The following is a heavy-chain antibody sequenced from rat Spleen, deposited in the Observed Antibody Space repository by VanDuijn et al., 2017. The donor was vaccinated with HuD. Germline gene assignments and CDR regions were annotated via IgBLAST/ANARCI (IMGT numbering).Heavy chain of an antibody. CDR3: ARRHYGYTDYFDY. CDR1: GFTFRNFD. D-gene: IGHD1-9*01. CDR2: ISPSGVT. Sequence: EVQLVESGGGLVQPGRSLKVSCAASGFTFRNFDMAWVRQAPTKGLEWVASISPSGVTYYRDSVKGRFTISRDIAKSTLSLQMDSLRSEDTATYYCARRHYGYTDYFDYWGQGVMVTVSS. V-gene: IGHV5-25*01. J-gene: IGHJ2*01.